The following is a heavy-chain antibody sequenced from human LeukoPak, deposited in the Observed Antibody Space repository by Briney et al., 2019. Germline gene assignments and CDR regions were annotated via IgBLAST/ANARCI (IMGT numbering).Heavy chain of an antibody. CDR3: ARVTVVVTADWFDP. J-gene: IGHJ5*02. D-gene: IGHD2-21*02. CDR2: IYSGGST. V-gene: IGHV3-53*01. Sequence: GGSLRLSCAASGFTVSSNYMSWVRQAPGKGLEWVSVIYSGGSTYYADSVKGRFTISRDNSKNTLYLQMNSLRAEDTAVYYCARVTVVVTADWFDPWGQGTLVTVSS. CDR1: GFTVSSNY.